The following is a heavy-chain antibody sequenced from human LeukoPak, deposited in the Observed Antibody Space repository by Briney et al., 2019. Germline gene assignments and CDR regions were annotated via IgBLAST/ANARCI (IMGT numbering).Heavy chain of an antibody. V-gene: IGHV3-15*01. D-gene: IGHD1-26*01. CDR3: TTDTIIVGASIAYYYGMDV. CDR2: IKSKTDGGTT. Sequence: GGSLRLSCAASGFTFSNAWMSWVRQAPGKGLEWVGRIKSKTDGGTTDYAAPVKGRFTISRDDSKNTLYLQMNSLKTEDTAVYYCTTDTIIVGASIAYYYGMDVWGQGTTVTVSS. J-gene: IGHJ6*02. CDR1: GFTFSNAW.